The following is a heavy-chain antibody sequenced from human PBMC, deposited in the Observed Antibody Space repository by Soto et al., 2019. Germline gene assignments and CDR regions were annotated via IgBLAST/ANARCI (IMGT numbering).Heavy chain of an antibody. V-gene: IGHV3-30*18. J-gene: IGHJ3*02. Sequence: GGSLRLSCAASGFTFSSYGMHWVRQAPGKGLEWVAVISYDGSNKYYADSVKGRFTISRDNSKNTLYLQMNSLRAEDTAVYYCAKEINDYIWGSYRDAFDIWGQGTMVTVSS. CDR2: ISYDGSNK. D-gene: IGHD3-16*02. CDR3: AKEINDYIWGSYRDAFDI. CDR1: GFTFSSYG.